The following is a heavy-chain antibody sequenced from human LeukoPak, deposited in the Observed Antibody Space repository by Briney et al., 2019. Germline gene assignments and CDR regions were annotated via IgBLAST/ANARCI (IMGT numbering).Heavy chain of an antibody. CDR3: ASGKIAAQGH. Sequence: ETLSLTCTVSGGSISSSSYYWGWIRQPPGKGLEWIGSIYYSGSTYYNPSLKSRVTISVDTSKNQFSLKLSSVTAADTAVYYCASGKIAAQGHWGQGTLVTVSS. V-gene: IGHV4-39*01. CDR1: GGSISSSSYY. CDR2: IYYSGST. D-gene: IGHD6-13*01. J-gene: IGHJ4*02.